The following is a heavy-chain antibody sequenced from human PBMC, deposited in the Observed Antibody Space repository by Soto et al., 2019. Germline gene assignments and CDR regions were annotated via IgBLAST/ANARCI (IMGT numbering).Heavy chain of an antibody. CDR3: ARRVPAAPNWFDP. J-gene: IGHJ5*02. D-gene: IGHD2-2*01. CDR1: GGSISSGTW. Sequence: SEALSLTCAVSGGSISSGTWWSWFLQPPGRGLEWIGEIYHSGSPNYNPSLKSRVTMSVDKSKNLFSLRLSSVTAADSALYYCARRVPAAPNWFDPWGQGTLVTVSS. V-gene: IGHV4-4*02. CDR2: IYHSGSP.